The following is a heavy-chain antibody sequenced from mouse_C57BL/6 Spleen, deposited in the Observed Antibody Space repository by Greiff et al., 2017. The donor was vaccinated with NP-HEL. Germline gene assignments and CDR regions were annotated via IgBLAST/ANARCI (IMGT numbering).Heavy chain of an antibody. CDR1: GYTFTSYT. CDR3: ARDGSSYDYFDY. Sequence: VQVVESGAELARPGASVKMSCKASGYTFTSYTMHWVKQRPGQGLEWIGYINPSSGYTKYNQKFKDKATLTADKSSSTAYMQLSSLTSEDSAVYYCARDGSSYDYFDYWGQGTTLTVSS. CDR2: INPSSGYT. V-gene: IGHV1-4*01. D-gene: IGHD1-1*01. J-gene: IGHJ2*01.